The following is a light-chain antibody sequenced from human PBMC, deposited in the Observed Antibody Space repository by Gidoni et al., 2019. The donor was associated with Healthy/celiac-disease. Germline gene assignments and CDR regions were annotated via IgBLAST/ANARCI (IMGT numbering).Light chain of an antibody. CDR3: QQYDNIPRFT. V-gene: IGKV1-33*01. J-gene: IGKJ3*01. Sequence: DIQLTPSPFSLSASVGDRVTITCHESQDISNYLNWYQQKPGKAPKLLIYEASNLETGVPSRFSGSGSGTDFTFTISSLQPEDMATYYCQQYDNIPRFTFGPGTKVDIK. CDR1: QDISNY. CDR2: EAS.